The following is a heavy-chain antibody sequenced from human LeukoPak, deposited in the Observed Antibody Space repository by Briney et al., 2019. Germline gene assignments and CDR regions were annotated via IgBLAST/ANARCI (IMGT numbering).Heavy chain of an antibody. D-gene: IGHD5-18*01. CDR2: IYYSGNT. J-gene: IGHJ5*02. CDR3: AIFPLRGYSYSGFDP. Sequence: SETLSLTCTVSGDSISTSNSYWGWIRQPPGKGLEWIGSIYYSGNTYYNASLKSRVTISVDTSKNQFSLKLSSVTAADTAVYYCAIFPLRGYSYSGFDPWGQGTLVTVSS. V-gene: IGHV4-39*07. CDR1: GDSISTSNSY.